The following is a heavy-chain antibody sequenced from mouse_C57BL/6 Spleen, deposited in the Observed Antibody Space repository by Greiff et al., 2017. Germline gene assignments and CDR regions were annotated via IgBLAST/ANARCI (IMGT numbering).Heavy chain of an antibody. J-gene: IGHJ2*01. V-gene: IGHV1-50*01. CDR3: ATYYYGLQGFDY. D-gene: IGHD1-1*01. CDR1: GYTFTSYW. Sequence: VQLQQPGAELVKPGASVKLSCKASGYTFTSYWMQWVKQRPGQGLEWIGEIDPSDSYTNYNQKFKGKATLTVDTSSSTAYMQLSSLTSEDSAVYYCATYYYGLQGFDYWGQGTTLTVSS. CDR2: IDPSDSYT.